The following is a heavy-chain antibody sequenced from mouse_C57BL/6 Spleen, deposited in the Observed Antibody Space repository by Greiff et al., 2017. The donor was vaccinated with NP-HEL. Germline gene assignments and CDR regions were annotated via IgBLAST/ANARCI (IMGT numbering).Heavy chain of an antibody. CDR2: IYPGDGDT. CDR3: ARWDSDYYGSSLYWYFDV. Sequence: QVQLQQSGPELVKPGASVKISCKASGYAFSSSWMNWVKQRPGKGLEWIGRIYPGDGDTNYNGKFKGKATLTADKSSSTAYMQLSSLTSEDSAVYFCARWDSDYYGSSLYWYFDVWGTGTTVTVSS. D-gene: IGHD1-1*01. J-gene: IGHJ1*03. CDR1: GYAFSSSW. V-gene: IGHV1-82*01.